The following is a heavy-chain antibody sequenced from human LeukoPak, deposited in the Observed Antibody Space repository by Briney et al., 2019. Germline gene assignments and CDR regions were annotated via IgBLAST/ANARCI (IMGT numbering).Heavy chain of an antibody. CDR2: ISHSGST. CDR3: VSQAIGYCSGGSCYSGYFQH. Sequence: SETLSLTCAVYGGSFSDYYWSWIRQLPGKGLEWIGEISHSGSTTYNPSLKSRVTISVDTSKNQFSLKLSSVTAADTAVYYCVSQAIGYCSGGSCYSGYFQHWGQGTLVTVSS. J-gene: IGHJ1*01. D-gene: IGHD2-15*01. V-gene: IGHV4-34*01. CDR1: GGSFSDYY.